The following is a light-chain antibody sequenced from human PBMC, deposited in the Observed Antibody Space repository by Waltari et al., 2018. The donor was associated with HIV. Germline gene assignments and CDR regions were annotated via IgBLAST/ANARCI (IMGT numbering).Light chain of an antibody. V-gene: IGLV1-44*01. CDR1: TSNIGTNR. CDR3: AAWDDNVNGGGVV. J-gene: IGLJ2*01. Sequence: QSVLTQPPSASGTPGQRITISCSGSTSNIGTNRVNWYQQLPGTAPTVLIYNPNQRPSGVPDRFSGSKSGTSAYLAISGLQSEDEADYYCAAWDDNVNGGGVVFGGGTKLTVL. CDR2: NPN.